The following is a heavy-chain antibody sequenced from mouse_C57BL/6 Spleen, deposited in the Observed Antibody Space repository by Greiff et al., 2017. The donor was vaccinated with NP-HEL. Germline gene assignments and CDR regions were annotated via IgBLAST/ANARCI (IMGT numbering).Heavy chain of an antibody. CDR3: ASPHYYGSSPWFAY. CDR2: ISNGGGST. CDR1: GFTFSDYY. D-gene: IGHD1-1*01. V-gene: IGHV5-12*01. J-gene: IGHJ3*01. Sequence: EVQGVESGGGLVQPGGSLKLSCAASGFTFSDYYMYWVRQTPEKRLEWVAYISNGGGSTYYPDTVKGRFTISRDNAKNTLYLQMSRLKSEDTAMYYCASPHYYGSSPWFAYWGQGTLVTVSA.